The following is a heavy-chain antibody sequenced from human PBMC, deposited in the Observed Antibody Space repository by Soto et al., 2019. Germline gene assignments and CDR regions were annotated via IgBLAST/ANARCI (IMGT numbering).Heavy chain of an antibody. J-gene: IGHJ4*01. V-gene: IGHV1-3*04. D-gene: IGHD3-3*02. CDR2: INTVSGKT. CDR1: GYVFTRHG. Sequence: AASVKVSCKASGYVFTRHGINWVRQAPGQRLEWMGWINTVSGKTEYSQTFQGRVTITRDTSATTAYMELSSLTSEDTALYYCVVWAGDIDFNSMFKGPLDYXX. CDR3: VVWAGDIDFNSMFKGPLDY.